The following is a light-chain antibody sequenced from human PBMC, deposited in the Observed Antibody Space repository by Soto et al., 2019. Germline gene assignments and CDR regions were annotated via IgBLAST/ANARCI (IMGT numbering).Light chain of an antibody. J-gene: IGLJ1*01. CDR2: DVT. V-gene: IGLV2-14*01. CDR1: SSDVGGYNS. CDR3: SSFTGSITYV. Sequence: QSALAQPASVSGSPGQSITISCTGTSSDVGGYNSVSWYRQDPGKAPKLIIYDVTYRPSGVSNRFSGSKSGNTASLTISGLQSEDEADYHCSSFTGSITYVFGTGTKVTVL.